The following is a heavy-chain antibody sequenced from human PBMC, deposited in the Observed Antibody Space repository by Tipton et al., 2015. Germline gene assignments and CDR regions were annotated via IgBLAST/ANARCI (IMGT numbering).Heavy chain of an antibody. Sequence: TLSLTCTVSGGSVSSGTYYWSWIRQPPGKGLEWIGYIYYSGSTNYSPSLKSRVTISVDTSKNQFSLKLSSVTAADTAVYYCARGGGCRSTSCRTPFDYWGQGTLVTVSP. CDR1: GGSVSSGTYY. CDR2: IYYSGST. D-gene: IGHD2-2*01. J-gene: IGHJ4*02. V-gene: IGHV4-61*01. CDR3: ARGGGCRSTSCRTPFDY.